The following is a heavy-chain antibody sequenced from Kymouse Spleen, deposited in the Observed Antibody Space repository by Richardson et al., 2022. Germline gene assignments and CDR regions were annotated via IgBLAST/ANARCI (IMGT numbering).Heavy chain of an antibody. CDR3: AL**YQLLWGTGSTP. CDR1: GFTFSSYS. Sequence: EVQLVESGGGLVKPGGSLRLSCAASGFTFSSYSMNWVRQAPGKGLEWVSSISSSSSYIYYADSVKGRFTISRDNAKNSLYLQMNSLRAEDTAVYYCAL**YQLLWGTGSTPGAREPWSPSPQ. J-gene: IGHJ5*02. CDR2: ISSSSSYI. D-gene: IGHD2-2*02. V-gene: IGHV3-21*03.